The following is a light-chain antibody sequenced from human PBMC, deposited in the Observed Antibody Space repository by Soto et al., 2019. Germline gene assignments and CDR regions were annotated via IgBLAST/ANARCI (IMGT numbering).Light chain of an antibody. CDR2: GAS. V-gene: IGKV3-15*01. CDR3: QQYNNWPPWT. CDR1: QSVSSN. Sequence: EIVMTQSPATLSVSPGERATLSCRASQSVSSNLAWYQQKPGQAPRLLLYGASTRATGITARFSGSGSGTEFTLTISSLQSEDFALYYCQQYNNWPPWTFGQGTQVEIK. J-gene: IGKJ1*01.